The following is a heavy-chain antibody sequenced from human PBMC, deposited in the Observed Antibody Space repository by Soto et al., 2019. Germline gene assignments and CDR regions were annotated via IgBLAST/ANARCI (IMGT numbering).Heavy chain of an antibody. V-gene: IGHV4-30-2*01. J-gene: IGHJ3*02. CDR3: ARLYGLDAFDI. CDR1: GGSISSGGYS. Sequence: SEILSLTCAVSGGSISSGGYSWSWIRQPPGKGLEWIGYIYHSGSTYYNPSLKSRVTISVDTSKNQFSLKLSSVTAADTAVYYCARLYGLDAFDIWGQGTMVT. D-gene: IGHD3-16*02. CDR2: IYHSGST.